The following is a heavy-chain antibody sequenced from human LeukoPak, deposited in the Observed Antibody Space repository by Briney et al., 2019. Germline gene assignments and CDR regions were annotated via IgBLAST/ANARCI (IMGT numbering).Heavy chain of an antibody. CDR1: GFTFSSYW. CDR3: AREHYFYYMDG. CDR2: IKTDGSQI. J-gene: IGHJ6*03. Sequence: GGSLRLSCVASGFTFSSYWMTWVRQAPGKGLEWVANIKTDGSQIYYVDSVKGRFTISRDNAKNSLYLQMNSLRAEDTAVYYCAREHYFYYMDGWGKGTTVTVSS. V-gene: IGHV3-7*01.